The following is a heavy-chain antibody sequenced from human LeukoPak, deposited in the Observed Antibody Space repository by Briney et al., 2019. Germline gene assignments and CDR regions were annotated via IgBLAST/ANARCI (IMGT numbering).Heavy chain of an antibody. Sequence: GRSLRLSCAASGFTFSSYAMHWVRQAPGKGLEWVAVISYDGSNKYYADSVKGRFTISRDNYKNTLYLQMNSLRAEDTAVYYCARDAYFDYWGQGTLVTVSS. J-gene: IGHJ4*02. CDR2: ISYDGSNK. CDR3: ARDAYFDY. CDR1: GFTFSSYA. V-gene: IGHV3-30*01.